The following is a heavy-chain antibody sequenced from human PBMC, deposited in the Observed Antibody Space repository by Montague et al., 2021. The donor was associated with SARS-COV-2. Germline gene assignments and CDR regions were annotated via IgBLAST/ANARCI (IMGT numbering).Heavy chain of an antibody. V-gene: IGHV3-33*06. CDR2: IWYDGSNK. J-gene: IGHJ4*02. CDR1: GFTFSSYG. D-gene: IGHD2-15*01. Sequence: SLRLSCAASGFTFSSYGMHWVRQAPGKGLEWVAVIWYDGSNKYYADSVKGRFTISRDNSKNTLYLQMNSLRAEDTAVYYCAKDFGSGLTEQFDYWGQGTLVTVSS. CDR3: AKDFGSGLTEQFDY.